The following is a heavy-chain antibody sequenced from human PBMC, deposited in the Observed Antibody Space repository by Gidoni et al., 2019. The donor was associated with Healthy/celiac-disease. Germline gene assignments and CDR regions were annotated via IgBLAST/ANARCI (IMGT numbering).Heavy chain of an antibody. CDR1: GFTFSSYA. J-gene: IGHJ6*02. Sequence: EVQLVESGGGLVQPGGSLRLSCAASGFTFSSYAMSGVRPAPGKGLGWVSVISGVGGSTYYADSVKGRFTISRDNSKNTLYLQMNSLRAEDTAVYYCAKGTEAARRYSSSWYGMDVWGQGTTVTVSS. CDR3: AKGTEAARRYSSSWYGMDV. D-gene: IGHD6-13*01. V-gene: IGHV3-23*04. CDR2: ISGVGGST.